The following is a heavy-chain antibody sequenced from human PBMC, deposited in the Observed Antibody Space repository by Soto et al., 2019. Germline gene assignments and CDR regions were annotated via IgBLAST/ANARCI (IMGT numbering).Heavy chain of an antibody. CDR2: IIPIFGTA. J-gene: IGHJ4*02. D-gene: IGHD3-9*01. Sequence: QVQLVQSGAEVKKPGSSVKVSCKASGGTFSSYAISWVRQAPGQGLEWMGGIIPIFGTANYAQKFQGRVAITADESTSTAYMELSSLRSEDTAVYYCARELSYYDILTGYQDYWGQGTLVTVSS. CDR3: ARELSYYDILTGYQDY. V-gene: IGHV1-69*12. CDR1: GGTFSSYA.